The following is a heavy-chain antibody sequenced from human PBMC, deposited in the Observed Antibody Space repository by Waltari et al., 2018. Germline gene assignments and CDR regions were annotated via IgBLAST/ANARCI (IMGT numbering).Heavy chain of an antibody. CDR2: ISYDGSNK. CDR3: ASPYSGYDGALDY. CDR1: GFPFSSYA. J-gene: IGHJ4*02. D-gene: IGHD5-12*01. Sequence: QVQLVESGGGVVQPGRSLRLSCAASGFPFSSYAMHWVRQAPGTGLEWVAVISYDGSNKYYADSVKGRFTISRDNSKNTLYLQMNSLRAEDTAVYYCASPYSGYDGALDYWGQGTLVTVSS. V-gene: IGHV3-30-3*01.